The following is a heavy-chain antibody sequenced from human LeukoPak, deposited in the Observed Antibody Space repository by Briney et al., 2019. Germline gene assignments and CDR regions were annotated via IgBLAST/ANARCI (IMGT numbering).Heavy chain of an antibody. CDR2: IIPIFGTA. D-gene: IGHD3-10*01. Sequence: GASVKVSCKASGGTFSSYAISWVRQAPGQGLEWMGGIIPIFGTANYAQKFQGRVTITADESTSTAYMELSSLRSEDTAVYYCASPPITMVRGVTYYFDYWGQGTLVAVSS. CDR1: GGTFSSYA. CDR3: ASPPITMVRGVTYYFDY. V-gene: IGHV1-69*13. J-gene: IGHJ4*02.